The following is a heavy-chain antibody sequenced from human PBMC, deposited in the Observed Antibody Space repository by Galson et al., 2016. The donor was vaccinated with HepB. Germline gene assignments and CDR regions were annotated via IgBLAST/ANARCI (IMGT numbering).Heavy chain of an antibody. V-gene: IGHV1-18*01. CDR2: ISAYNGNT. CDR3: ARAKGGFGESEYYFDY. J-gene: IGHJ4*02. CDR1: GYTFTSYG. D-gene: IGHD3-10*01. Sequence: SVKVSCKASGYTFTSYGINWVRQAPGQGLEWMGWISAYNGNTNYAQKLQGRVTMTTDTSTSTAYMELRSLRSDDTAVYYCARAKGGFGESEYYFDYWGQGTLVTVSS.